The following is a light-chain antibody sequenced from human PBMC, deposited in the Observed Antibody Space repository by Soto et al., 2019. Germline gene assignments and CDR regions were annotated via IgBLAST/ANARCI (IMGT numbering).Light chain of an antibody. CDR1: QSLFYNSDNKNY. Sequence: DIVVTQSQDSLAVSLGERATINCQSSQSLFYNSDNKNYLRWYQQKPGQPPKLLIYWASTRESGVPERFSGAGSGTDFTLTISSLQAEDVAVYYCQQYYDTPLTFGGGTKVEI. J-gene: IGKJ4*01. CDR2: WAS. CDR3: QQYYDTPLT. V-gene: IGKV4-1*01.